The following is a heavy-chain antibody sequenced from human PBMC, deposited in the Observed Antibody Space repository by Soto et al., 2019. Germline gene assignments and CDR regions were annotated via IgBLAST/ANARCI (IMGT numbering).Heavy chain of an antibody. CDR2: ISTYNGAT. D-gene: IGHD6-6*01. J-gene: IGHJ5*02. CDR3: ARRYSASSWFDP. CDR1: GYSFITNG. V-gene: IGHV1-18*01. Sequence: SVKVSCNAAGYSFITNGFTWGRRAPGQGLEWMGWISTYNGATNYAQKFQCRVTMTTDPSTSTAYMELRSLRSDDTAVYYCARRYSASSWFDPWGQGTLVTVSS.